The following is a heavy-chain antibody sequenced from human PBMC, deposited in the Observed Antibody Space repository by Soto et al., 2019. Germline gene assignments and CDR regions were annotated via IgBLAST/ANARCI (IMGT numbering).Heavy chain of an antibody. Sequence: QVQLVQSGAEVKKPGSSVKVSCKASGGTFRNYGITWVRQAPGQGLEWVGGFIPDLDSANYAQTFQGRVTITADEYTSTAYRELSSLRSEDTAVYYCARVGYSYDYWGQGTLVTVSS. V-gene: IGHV1-69*12. CDR2: FIPDLDSA. CDR3: ARVGYSYDY. CDR1: GGTFRNYG. J-gene: IGHJ4*02. D-gene: IGHD5-18*01.